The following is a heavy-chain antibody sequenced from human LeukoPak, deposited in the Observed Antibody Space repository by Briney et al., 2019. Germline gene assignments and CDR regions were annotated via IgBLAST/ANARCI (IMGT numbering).Heavy chain of an antibody. CDR3: ARDRPYTGGWRGFDY. J-gene: IGHJ4*02. CDR2: IIPMFGIA. D-gene: IGHD6-19*01. CDR1: GGTFSRYA. V-gene: IGHV1-69*01. Sequence: SVKVSCKASGGTFSRYAISWVRQAPGQGLEWMGGIIPMFGIANYAQKFQGRVTITADESTSTAYMELSSLRSEDTAVYYCARDRPYTGGWRGFDYWGQGTPVTVSS.